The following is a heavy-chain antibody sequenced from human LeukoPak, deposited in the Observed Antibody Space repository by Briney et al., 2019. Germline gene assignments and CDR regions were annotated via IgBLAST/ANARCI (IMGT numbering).Heavy chain of an antibody. CDR3: ARGARIAARRSFDY. V-gene: IGHV1-2*02. D-gene: IGHD6-6*01. Sequence: ASVKVSCKASGYTFTGYYMHWVRQAPGQGLEWMGWINPNSGGTNYARKFQGRVTMTRDTSISTAYIELSRLRSDDTAVYYCARGARIAARRSFDYWGQGTLVTVSS. CDR2: INPNSGGT. CDR1: GYTFTGYY. J-gene: IGHJ4*02.